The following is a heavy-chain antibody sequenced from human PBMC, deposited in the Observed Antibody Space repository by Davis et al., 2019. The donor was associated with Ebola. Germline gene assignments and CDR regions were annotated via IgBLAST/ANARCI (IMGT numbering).Heavy chain of an antibody. Sequence: ASVKVSCKASGYTFTGYYMHWVRQAPGQGLEWMGWINPNSGGTNYAQKFQGRVTMTRDTSISTAYMELSRLRSDDTAVYYCARPWGYSYGYSWNYFDYWGQGTLVTVSS. CDR2: INPNSGGT. D-gene: IGHD5-18*01. J-gene: IGHJ4*02. V-gene: IGHV1-2*02. CDR1: GYTFTGYY. CDR3: ARPWGYSYGYSWNYFDY.